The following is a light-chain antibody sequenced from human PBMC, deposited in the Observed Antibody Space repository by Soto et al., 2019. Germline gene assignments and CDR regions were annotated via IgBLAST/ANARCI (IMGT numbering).Light chain of an antibody. CDR3: QQYAASPLT. Sequence: ENVLTQSPGTLSLSPGERATLSCRASQSVGRNYIAWFQQKPGQAPRLLMHTASVRATGIPDRFSGSGSGTDFTLPISRLEPEDFAVFYCQQYAASPLTFGGGPKVEI. J-gene: IGKJ4*02. CDR1: QSVGRNY. V-gene: IGKV3-20*01. CDR2: TAS.